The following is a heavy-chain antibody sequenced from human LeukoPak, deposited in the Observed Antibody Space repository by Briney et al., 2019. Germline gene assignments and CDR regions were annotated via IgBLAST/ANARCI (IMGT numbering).Heavy chain of an antibody. CDR2: IRIDNGNT. Sequence: ASVKVSCKASGYTFTSYGISWVRQAPGQGLEWMGWIRIDNGNTKYAQKLQGRVTMTTDTSTSTAYMELSSLRSEDTAVYYCATGRYDILTGYYMRYWFDPWGQGTLVTVSS. V-gene: IGHV1-18*01. CDR1: GYTFTSYG. D-gene: IGHD3-9*01. CDR3: ATGRYDILTGYYMRYWFDP. J-gene: IGHJ5*02.